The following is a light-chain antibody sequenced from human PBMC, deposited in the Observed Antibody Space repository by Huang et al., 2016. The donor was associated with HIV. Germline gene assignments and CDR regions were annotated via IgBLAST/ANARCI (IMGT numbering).Light chain of an antibody. J-gene: IGKJ1*01. V-gene: IGKV1-39*01. CDR3: QQSQNTPWT. CDR1: HNINST. CDR2: VAT. Sequence: DIQMTQSPSSLSASIGDRVTMTCRASHNINSTLNWYQQKPGKSPKLLIFVATYLASDVPSRFSGSGSGTHFTLTIDGLQPEDLATYFCQQSQNTPWTFGQGSRLEIK.